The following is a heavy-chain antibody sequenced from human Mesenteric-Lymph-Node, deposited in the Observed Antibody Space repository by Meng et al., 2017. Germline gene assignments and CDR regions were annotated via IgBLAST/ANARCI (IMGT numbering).Heavy chain of an antibody. CDR2: INPNSGGT. J-gene: IGHJ4*02. V-gene: IGHV1-2*02. D-gene: IGHD3-9*01. CDR3: ARDPVDILTGYPTLNFDY. Sequence: ASVKVSCKASGYTFTAYYMHWVRQAPGQGLEWMGWINPNSGGTNYAQTFQGRVTMTRDTAISTAYMELSRLRSDDTAVYYCARDPVDILTGYPTLNFDYWGQGTLVTVSS. CDR1: GYTFTAYY.